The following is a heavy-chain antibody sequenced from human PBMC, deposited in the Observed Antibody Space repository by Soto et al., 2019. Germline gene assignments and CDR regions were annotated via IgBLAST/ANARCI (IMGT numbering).Heavy chain of an antibody. J-gene: IGHJ6*02. D-gene: IGHD3-3*01. Sequence: GSLRLSCAASGFTFSSYGMHWVRQAPGKGLEWVAVISYDGSNKYYADSVKGRFTISRDNSKNTLYLQMNSLRAEDTAVYYCAKEMEYYDFWSGYYNYYYYGMDVWGQGTTVTVSS. V-gene: IGHV3-30*18. CDR3: AKEMEYYDFWSGYYNYYYYGMDV. CDR2: ISYDGSNK. CDR1: GFTFSSYG.